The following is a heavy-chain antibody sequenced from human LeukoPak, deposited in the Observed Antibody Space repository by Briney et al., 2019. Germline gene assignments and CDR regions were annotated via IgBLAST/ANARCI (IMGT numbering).Heavy chain of an antibody. V-gene: IGHV3-30*02. CDR1: GFTFSSYG. D-gene: IGHD3-3*01. Sequence: GGSLRLSCAASGFTFSSYGMHWVRQAPGKGLEWVAFIRYDGSNKYYADSVKGRFTISRDNSKNTLYLQMNSLRAEDTAVYYCAKDEAIFGVVYLFDYWGQGTLVTVSS. CDR3: AKDEAIFGVVYLFDY. J-gene: IGHJ4*02. CDR2: IRYDGSNK.